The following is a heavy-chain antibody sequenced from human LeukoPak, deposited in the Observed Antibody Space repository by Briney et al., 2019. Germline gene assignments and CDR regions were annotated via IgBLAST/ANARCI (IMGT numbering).Heavy chain of an antibody. CDR2: ISAYNGNT. CDR3: AREAGDYVWGSYRYGAEYFQH. CDR1: GYTFTSYG. D-gene: IGHD3-16*02. Sequence: ASVKVSCKASGYTFTSYGISWVRQAPGQGLEWMGWISAYNGNTNYAQKLQGGVTMTTDTSTSTAYMELRSLRSDDTAVYYCAREAGDYVWGSYRYGAEYFQHWGQGTLVTVSS. J-gene: IGHJ1*01. V-gene: IGHV1-18*04.